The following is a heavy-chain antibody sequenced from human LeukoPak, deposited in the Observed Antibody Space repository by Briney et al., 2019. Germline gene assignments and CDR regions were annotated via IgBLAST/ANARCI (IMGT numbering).Heavy chain of an antibody. D-gene: IGHD6-19*01. CDR3: ARDYSSGWYKGFDY. CDR1: GFTFSSYG. J-gene: IGHJ4*02. Sequence: PGRSLRLSCAASGFTFSSYGMHWVRQAPGKGLEWVAVIWYDGSNKYYADSVKGRFTISRDNSKNTLYLQMNSLRAEDTAVYYCARDYSSGWYKGFDYWGQGTLATVSS. CDR2: IWYDGSNK. V-gene: IGHV3-33*01.